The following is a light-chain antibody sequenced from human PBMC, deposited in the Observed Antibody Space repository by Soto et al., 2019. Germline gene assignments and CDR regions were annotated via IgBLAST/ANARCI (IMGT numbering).Light chain of an antibody. CDR2: AAS. V-gene: IGKV1-39*01. J-gene: IGKJ2*01. Sequence: DIQMTQSPSSLSASVGDRVTITCRASQSISSYLNWYQKKPGKAPKLLIYAASSLQSGVPSRFSGSGSGTDFTLTISSLQPEDFATYYCQQSYSTLPYTFGQGTKREIK. CDR1: QSISSY. CDR3: QQSYSTLPYT.